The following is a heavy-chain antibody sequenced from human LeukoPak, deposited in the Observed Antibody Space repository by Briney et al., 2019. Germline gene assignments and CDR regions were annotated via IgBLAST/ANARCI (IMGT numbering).Heavy chain of an antibody. J-gene: IGHJ6*02. Sequence: GGSLRLSCAASGFTFSSYAMSWVRQAPGKGLEWVSGISGSGGSTYYADSVKGRFTISRDNSKNMLYLQMNSLSAEDTAVYYCAKDLSPLYYYYGMDVWAKGPRSPSP. V-gene: IGHV3-23*01. CDR1: GFTFSSYA. CDR3: AKDLSPLYYYYGMDV. CDR2: ISGSGGST.